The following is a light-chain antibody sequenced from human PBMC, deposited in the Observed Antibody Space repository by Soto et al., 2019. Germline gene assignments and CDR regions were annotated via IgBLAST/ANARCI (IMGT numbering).Light chain of an antibody. CDR1: QSVGSSY. V-gene: IGKV3-20*01. J-gene: IGKJ2*01. CDR2: GAS. Sequence: EIVLTQSPGTLSLSPGERATLSCRASQSVGSSYLAWYQQKPGQAPRLLMYGASHRATGIPDRFSGSGSATDFTLTISRLEPEDFAVYYCQQYGSSPPYTFGQGTELEIK. CDR3: QQYGSSPPYT.